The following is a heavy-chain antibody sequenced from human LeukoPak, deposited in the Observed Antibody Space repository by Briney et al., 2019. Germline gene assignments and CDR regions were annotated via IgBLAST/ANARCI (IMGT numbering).Heavy chain of an antibody. CDR3: ARVRPYYYDSSGPPVD. D-gene: IGHD3-22*01. V-gene: IGHV4-39*07. CDR1: GGSISSGSYY. CDR2: INHSGST. Sequence: SETLSLTCTVSGGSISSGSYYWSWIRQPPGKGLEWIGEINHSGSTNYNPSLKSRVTISVDTSKNQFSLKLSSVTAADTAVYYCARVRPYYYDSSGPPVDWGQGTLVTVSS. J-gene: IGHJ4*02.